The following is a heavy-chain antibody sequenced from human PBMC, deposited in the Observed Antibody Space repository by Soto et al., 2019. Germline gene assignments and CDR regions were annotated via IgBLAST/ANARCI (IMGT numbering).Heavy chain of an antibody. CDR1: VYSFTGYY. D-gene: IGHD2-8*02. V-gene: IGHV1-2*02. Sequence: HVHLVQSGAEVKRPGASLKVSCKASVYSFTGYYIHWVRQAPGQGLEWMGWINPYSGATNYAQNFQGTVTPTSVTSISTASMDLTILASNDTAVDYGASGDYATRGFPFPYFHYWCQATLVIVSS. CDR3: ASGDYATRGFPFPYFHY. J-gene: IGHJ4*02. CDR2: INPYSGAT.